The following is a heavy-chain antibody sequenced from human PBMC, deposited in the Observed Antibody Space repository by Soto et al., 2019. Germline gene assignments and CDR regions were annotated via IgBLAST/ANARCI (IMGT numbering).Heavy chain of an antibody. CDR1: SDSIAGENW. V-gene: IGHV4-4*02. D-gene: IGHD6-25*01. CDR2: IFHTGGT. CDR3: ARVFSSGSGWMYYFDF. Sequence: QVQLQESGPGLVKPSETLSLTCTVSSDSIAGENWWRWVRQPPGMGLEWIGEIFHTGGTNYNPSLQSRVTMEVDKSKNQFSLKLISATAADTAVYYCARVFSSGSGWMYYFDFWGQGTLVSVSS. J-gene: IGHJ4*02.